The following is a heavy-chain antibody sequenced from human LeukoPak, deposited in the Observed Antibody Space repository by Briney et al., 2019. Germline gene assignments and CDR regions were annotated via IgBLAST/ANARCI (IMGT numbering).Heavy chain of an antibody. Sequence: QPGRSLRLSCAASGFTFSSYSMHWVRQAPGKGLEWVALISFDGNNKYYADSVKGRLTVSRDNSKSTLSLRVNDLRPEDTAVYYCARATGVDVRFDYWGQGTLVTVSS. CDR1: GFTFSSYS. CDR3: ARATGVDVRFDY. V-gene: IGHV3-30*04. CDR2: ISFDGNNK. D-gene: IGHD3-10*01. J-gene: IGHJ4*02.